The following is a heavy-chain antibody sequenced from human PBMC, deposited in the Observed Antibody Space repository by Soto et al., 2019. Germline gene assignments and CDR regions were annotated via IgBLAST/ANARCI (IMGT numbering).Heavy chain of an antibody. Sequence: GGSLRLSCGASGFTFSSYAMNWVRQAPGKGLEWVAVITDNGSNKYYADSVKGRFTISRDNSKNTLYLQMNSLRAEDTAVYYCARVVAARGMRAYGMDVWGQGTTVTVSS. CDR3: ARVVAARGMRAYGMDV. CDR1: GFTFSSYA. D-gene: IGHD6-6*01. V-gene: IGHV3-30-3*01. J-gene: IGHJ6*02. CDR2: ITDNGSNK.